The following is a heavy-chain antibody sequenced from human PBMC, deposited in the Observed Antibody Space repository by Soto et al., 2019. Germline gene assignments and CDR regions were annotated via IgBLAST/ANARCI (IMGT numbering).Heavy chain of an antibody. CDR2: IIPIFGTA. J-gene: IGHJ6*02. Sequence: QVQLVQSGAEVKKPGSSVKVSCKASGGTFSSYAISWVRQAPGQGLEWMGGIIPIFGTANYAQKFQGRVTITADESTSTAYMELSSLRSEDTAVYYCAAPGGCSSTSGYTSRGYYYYGMDVWGQGTTVTVSS. CDR3: AAPGGCSSTSGYTSRGYYYYGMDV. D-gene: IGHD2-2*02. V-gene: IGHV1-69*01. CDR1: GGTFSSYA.